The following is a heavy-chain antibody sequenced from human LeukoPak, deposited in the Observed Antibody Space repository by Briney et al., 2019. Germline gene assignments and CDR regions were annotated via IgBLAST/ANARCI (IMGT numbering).Heavy chain of an antibody. CDR1: GYTFTNFD. CDR2: MNPKNGNT. CDR3: AKGMLAYCGGDCYSDAFDI. Sequence: ASVKVSCKASGYTFTNFDINWVRQATGQGLEWMGWMNPKNGNTGYVQKFQGRVTMTRNTAISTAYMELSSLRSEDTAVYYCAKGMLAYCGGDCYSDAFDIWGQGTMVTVSS. V-gene: IGHV1-8*01. D-gene: IGHD2-21*01. J-gene: IGHJ3*02.